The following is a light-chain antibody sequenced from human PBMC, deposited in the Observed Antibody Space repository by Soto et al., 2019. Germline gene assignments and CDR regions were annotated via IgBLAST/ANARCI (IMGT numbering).Light chain of an antibody. J-gene: IGKJ1*01. CDR1: QAIGSD. CDR2: GSS. Sequence: AVQMTQSPSSLSASVGDRVTITCRASQAIGSDLGWYQQKPGKAPKLLIYGSSSLQTGVPSRFSGSGSGTDFTLTISSLQPEDFATYFCLQDNNYPWTFGQGTKLEV. CDR3: LQDNNYPWT. V-gene: IGKV1-6*01.